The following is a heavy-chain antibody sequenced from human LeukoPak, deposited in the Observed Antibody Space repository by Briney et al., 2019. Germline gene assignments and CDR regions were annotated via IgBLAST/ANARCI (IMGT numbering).Heavy chain of an antibody. D-gene: IGHD3-10*01. CDR2: IYYSGST. Sequence: SETLSLTCTVSGGSISSYYWNWIRQPPGEGLGWIGYIYYSGSTNYNPSLKSRVTISVDTSKNQFSLKLDSVTAADTAVYYCARSLQYNNNNYFYYGMDVWGQGTTVTVSS. J-gene: IGHJ6*02. V-gene: IGHV4-59*01. CDR3: ARSLQYNNNNYFYYGMDV. CDR1: GGSISSYY.